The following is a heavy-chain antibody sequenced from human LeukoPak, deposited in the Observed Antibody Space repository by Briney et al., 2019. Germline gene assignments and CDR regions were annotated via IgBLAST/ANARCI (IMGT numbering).Heavy chain of an antibody. J-gene: IGHJ4*02. CDR1: GFTFDDYG. V-gene: IGHV3-9*01. Sequence: PGGSLRLSCEASGFTFDDYGMHWVRQAPGKGLEWVSTISWNSASVGYVDSVKGRFTISRDNAKKTLYLQMNSLRPEDTALYYCAKESGYSSSWYDYWGQGTLVTVSS. CDR2: ISWNSASV. CDR3: AKESGYSSSWYDY. D-gene: IGHD6-13*01.